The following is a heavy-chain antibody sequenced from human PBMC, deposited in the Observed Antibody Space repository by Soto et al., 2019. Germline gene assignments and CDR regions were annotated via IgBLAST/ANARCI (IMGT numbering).Heavy chain of an antibody. V-gene: IGHV3-30*03. Sequence: QVQLVESGGGVVQPGRSLRLSCAASGFTFSSYDMHWVRQAPGKGLEWVAVISYDGSNKYYADSVKGRFTISRDNSKNTLYLQMNSLRAEDTAVYYCAITYYDILTGSGAYDYWGQGTLVTVSS. J-gene: IGHJ4*02. CDR1: GFTFSSYD. D-gene: IGHD3-9*01. CDR2: ISYDGSNK. CDR3: AITYYDILTGSGAYDY.